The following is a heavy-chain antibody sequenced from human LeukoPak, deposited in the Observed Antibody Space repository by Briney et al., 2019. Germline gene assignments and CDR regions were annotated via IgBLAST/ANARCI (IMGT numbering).Heavy chain of an antibody. CDR1: GYTFSSYA. CDR2: IIPIFGTA. V-gene: IGHV1-69*13. CDR3: ARDPPFNPAPLGMDV. J-gene: IGHJ6*02. Sequence: SVKVSCKASGYTFSSYAISWVRQAPGQGLEWMGGIIPIFGTANYAQKFQGRVTITADESTSTAYMELSSLRSEDTAVYYCARDPPFNPAPLGMDVWGQGTTVTVSS.